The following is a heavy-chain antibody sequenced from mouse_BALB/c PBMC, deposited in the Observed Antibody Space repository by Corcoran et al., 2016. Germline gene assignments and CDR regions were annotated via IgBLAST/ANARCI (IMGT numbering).Heavy chain of an antibody. CDR1: GFHVKDTH. CDR2: IDPANGTT. D-gene: IGHD4-1*01. CDR3: ANWDWYFDF. V-gene: IGHV14-3*02. Sequence: EVQLQQSGAELVKPGASVKLSCTASGFHVKDTHMHWVKQRPEQGLEWIVRIDPANGTTKYDPKFQGKATITADTSSNTAYLQLSSLTSEDTADYYFANWDWYFDFWGAGTTVTVSS. J-gene: IGHJ1*01.